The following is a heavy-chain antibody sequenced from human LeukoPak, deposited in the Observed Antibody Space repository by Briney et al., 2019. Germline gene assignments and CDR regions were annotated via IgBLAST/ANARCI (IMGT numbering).Heavy chain of an antibody. D-gene: IGHD6-13*01. J-gene: IGHJ4*02. CDR1: GGSFSGYY. Sequence: SETLSLTCAVYGGSFSGYYWSWIRQPPGKGLEWIGEINHSGSTNYNPSLKSRVTISVDTSKNQLSLKLSSVTAADTAVYYCARRIAAAGTDFDYWGQGTLVTVSS. CDR2: INHSGST. V-gene: IGHV4-34*01. CDR3: ARRIAAAGTDFDY.